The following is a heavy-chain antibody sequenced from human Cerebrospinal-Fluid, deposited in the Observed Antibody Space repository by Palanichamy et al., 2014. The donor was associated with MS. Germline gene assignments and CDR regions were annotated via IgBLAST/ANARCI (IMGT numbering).Heavy chain of an antibody. CDR1: GFTFSSHW. Sequence: EVQLVESGGGLVQPGGSLRLSCAASGFTFSSHWMHWVRQAPGKGLVWVSRINTDGTRTTLADSVKGRFTISRDNAKNTLYLQMNSLRAEDTAVYYRTRDASYSRSFDLWGQGTLVTVSS. D-gene: IGHD6-13*01. J-gene: IGHJ4*02. V-gene: IGHV3-74*01. CDR2: INTDGTRT. CDR3: TRDASYSRSFDL.